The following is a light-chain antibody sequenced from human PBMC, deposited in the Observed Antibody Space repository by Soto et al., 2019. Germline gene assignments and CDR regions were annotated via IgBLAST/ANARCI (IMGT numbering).Light chain of an antibody. CDR2: GAS. CDR3: QHYNNWPPPMYT. V-gene: IGKV3-15*01. Sequence: EIVMTQSPATLSVSPGERATLSCRASQSVNSNLAWYQHKPGQPPRLLMYGASTRATDIPARVSGSGSGTEFTLTISSLQSEDFAVYYCQHYNNWPPPMYTFGQGTKLEIK. J-gene: IGKJ2*01. CDR1: QSVNSN.